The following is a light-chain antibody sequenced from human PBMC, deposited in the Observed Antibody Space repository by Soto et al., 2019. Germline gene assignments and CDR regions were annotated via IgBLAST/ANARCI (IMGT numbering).Light chain of an antibody. CDR2: DAS. V-gene: IGKV3-11*01. J-gene: IGKJ4*01. CDR3: QQRSNWPSLT. CDR1: QSVSSNY. Sequence: ESVLTQSPGTLSLSPGERATLSCRASQSVSSNYLAWYQQKPGQAPRLLISDASNRATGIPARFSGSGSETDFTLTISSLEPEDSAVYYCQQRSNWPSLTFGGGTKVDI.